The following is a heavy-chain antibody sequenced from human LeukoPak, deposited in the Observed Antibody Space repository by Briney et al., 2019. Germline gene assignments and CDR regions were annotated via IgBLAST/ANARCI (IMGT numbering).Heavy chain of an antibody. CDR1: GFTFSKVC. J-gene: IGHJ1*01. V-gene: IGHV3-15*01. D-gene: IGHD3-22*01. CDR2: IKSKCDGGTI. Sequence: GGSLSLSCAASGFTFSKVCMSWVRQAPGKGLEWVGRIKSKCDGGTIEYAAPVKGRFTISRDDSKPTLFLQMNSLKTEDTAVYYCTTDLSELDDSGYYAKYFHHWGQGTLVSVSS. CDR3: TTDLSELDDSGYYAKYFHH.